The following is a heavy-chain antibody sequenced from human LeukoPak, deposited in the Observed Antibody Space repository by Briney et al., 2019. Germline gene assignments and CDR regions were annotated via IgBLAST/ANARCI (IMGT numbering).Heavy chain of an antibody. CDR2: IYPGDSDT. CDR3: ARSTGELRNGYYYYYGMDV. Sequence: GESLQISCKGSGSSFTSYWIGWVRQVPGKGLEWMGIIYPGDSDTRYSPSFQGQVTISADKSISTAYLQWSSLKASDTAMYYCARSTGELRNGYYYYYGMDVWGQGTTVTVSS. D-gene: IGHD1-26*01. V-gene: IGHV5-51*01. CDR1: GSSFTSYW. J-gene: IGHJ6*02.